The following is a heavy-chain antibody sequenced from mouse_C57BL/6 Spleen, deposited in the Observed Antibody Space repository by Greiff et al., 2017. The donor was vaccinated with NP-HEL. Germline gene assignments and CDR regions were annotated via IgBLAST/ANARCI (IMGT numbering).Heavy chain of an antibody. J-gene: IGHJ2*01. CDR3: ARGADYYGSSSYFDY. D-gene: IGHD1-1*01. CDR2: IDPSDSYT. CDR1: GYTFTSYW. Sequence: QVQLQQSGAELVKPGASVKLSCKASGYTFTSYWMQWVKQRPGQGLEWIGEIDPSDSYTNYNQKFKGKATLTVDTSSSTAYMQLSSLTSEDSAVYYCARGADYYGSSSYFDYWGQGTTLTVSS. V-gene: IGHV1-50*01.